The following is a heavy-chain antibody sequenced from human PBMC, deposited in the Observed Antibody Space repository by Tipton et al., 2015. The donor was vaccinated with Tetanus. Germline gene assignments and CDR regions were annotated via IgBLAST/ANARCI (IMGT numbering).Heavy chain of an antibody. CDR1: GGSISSYY. J-gene: IGHJ4*02. CDR2: IYYSGST. Sequence: TLSLTCTVSGGSISSYYWSWIRQPPGKGLEWIGYIYYSGSTNYNPSLKSRVTISVDTSKNQFSLKLSSVTAADTAVYYCARDIAVAGESYWGQGTLVTVSS. CDR3: ARDIAVAGESY. D-gene: IGHD6-19*01. V-gene: IGHV4-59*01.